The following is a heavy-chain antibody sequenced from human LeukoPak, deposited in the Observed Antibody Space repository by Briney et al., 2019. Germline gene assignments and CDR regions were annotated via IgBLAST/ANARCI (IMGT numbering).Heavy chain of an antibody. J-gene: IGHJ4*02. CDR3: AKGRDTSGRQNFDF. D-gene: IGHD6-19*01. CDR1: GFTFTSYA. V-gene: IGHV3-23*01. CDR2: IGASGSGT. Sequence: PGGSLRLSCEASGFTFTSYAMHWVRQAPGKGLEWVSSIGASGSGTFYTDSMSGRFTISRDNAKKTLFLQMKNLRLGDTALYYCAKGRDTSGRQNFDFWGQGTLVTVSS.